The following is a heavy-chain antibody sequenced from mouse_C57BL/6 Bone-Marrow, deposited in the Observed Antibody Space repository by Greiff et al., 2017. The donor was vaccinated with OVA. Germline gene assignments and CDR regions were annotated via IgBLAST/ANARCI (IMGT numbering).Heavy chain of an antibody. V-gene: IGHV1-76*01. Sequence: QVQLQQSGAELVRPGASVKLSCKASGYTFTDYYINWVKQRPGQGLEWIARIYPGSGNTYYNEKFKGKATLTAEKSSSTAYMQLSSLTSEDSAVYFCARDGSSYDRSYFDYWGQGTTLTVSS. CDR2: IYPGSGNT. J-gene: IGHJ2*01. D-gene: IGHD1-1*01. CDR1: GYTFTDYY. CDR3: ARDGSSYDRSYFDY.